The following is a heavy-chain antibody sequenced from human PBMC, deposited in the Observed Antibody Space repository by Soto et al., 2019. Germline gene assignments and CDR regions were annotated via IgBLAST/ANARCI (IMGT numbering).Heavy chain of an antibody. Sequence: SLRISCAASGFTFTRYSMNWVRQAPGKGLEWVSSISSTTNYIYYGDSMKGRFTISRDNAKNSLYLEMNSLRAEDTAVYYCARESEDLTSNFDYWGQGTLVTVSS. CDR2: ISSTTNYI. CDR3: ARESEDLTSNFDY. CDR1: GFTFTRYS. J-gene: IGHJ4*02. V-gene: IGHV3-21*06.